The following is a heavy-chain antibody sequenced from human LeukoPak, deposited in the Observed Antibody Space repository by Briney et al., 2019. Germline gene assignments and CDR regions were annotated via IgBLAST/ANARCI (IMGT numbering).Heavy chain of an antibody. CDR2: INHSGST. V-gene: IGHV4-34*01. Sequence: SETLSLTCTVSGGSISYYYWSWIRQPPGKGLEWIGEINHSGSTNYNPSLKSRVTISVDTSKNQFSLKLSSVTAADTAVYYCARTRRIYSGYELFDYWGQGTLVTVSS. CDR3: ARTRRIYSGYELFDY. CDR1: GGSISYYY. J-gene: IGHJ4*02. D-gene: IGHD5-12*01.